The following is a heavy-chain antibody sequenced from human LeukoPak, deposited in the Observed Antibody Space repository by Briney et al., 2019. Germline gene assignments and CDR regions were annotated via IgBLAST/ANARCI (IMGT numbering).Heavy chain of an antibody. V-gene: IGHV4-39*01. J-gene: IGHJ5*02. Sequence: PSETLSLTCTVSGASISSGDYSWSWIRQPPGKGLEWIGEIYHSGSTNYNPSLKSRVTISVDKSKNQFSLKLNSVTAADTAVYYCARHYGPWGQGTLVTVSS. CDR2: IYHSGST. CDR1: GASISSGDYS. CDR3: ARHYGP. D-gene: IGHD3-10*01.